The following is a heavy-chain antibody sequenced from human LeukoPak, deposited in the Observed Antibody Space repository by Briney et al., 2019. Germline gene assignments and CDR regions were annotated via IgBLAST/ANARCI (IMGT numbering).Heavy chain of an antibody. Sequence: GASVTVSCTASGYTFSDYAMHWVRQAPGQRLEWMGWINAGNGKTKYSQKFQGRVSITRDTSASTAYMELSSLTSEDTAVYYCARDLYGDYFDYWGQGTLVTVSS. CDR2: INAGNGKT. V-gene: IGHV1-3*01. J-gene: IGHJ4*02. D-gene: IGHD3-16*01. CDR3: ARDLYGDYFDY. CDR1: GYTFSDYA.